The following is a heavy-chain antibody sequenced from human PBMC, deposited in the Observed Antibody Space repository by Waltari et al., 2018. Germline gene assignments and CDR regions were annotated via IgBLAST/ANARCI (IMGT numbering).Heavy chain of an antibody. J-gene: IGHJ3*01. Sequence: QLQLQESGPRLVRPSETLSLICRVSGVSITSNRTYWAWIRQSPGPGLEGIGTVSYSGTTYISPSLKSRVSVSRDTSKNQVSLILGSVTAADMAVYYCATYIGASVGTAAFDVWGQGTMVTVSS. V-gene: IGHV4-39*01. D-gene: IGHD5-12*01. CDR1: GVSITSNRTY. CDR3: ATYIGASVGTAAFDV. CDR2: VSYSGTT.